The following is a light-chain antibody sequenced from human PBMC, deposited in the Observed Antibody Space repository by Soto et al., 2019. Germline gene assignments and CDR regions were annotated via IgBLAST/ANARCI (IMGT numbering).Light chain of an antibody. CDR2: GAS. J-gene: IGKJ1*01. CDR1: QNFGSTY. Sequence: EIFLTQSPDTLSLSPGERATLYCRASQNFGSTYLAWYQQKRDQATRFIIYGASTRATGIPARFSGSGSGTEFTLTISSLQSEDFAFYYCQQYNNWPPWTFGQGTKVDIK. V-gene: IGKV3-15*01. CDR3: QQYNNWPPWT.